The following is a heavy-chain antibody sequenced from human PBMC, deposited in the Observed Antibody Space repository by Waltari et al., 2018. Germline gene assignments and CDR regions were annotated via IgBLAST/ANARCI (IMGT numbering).Heavy chain of an antibody. CDR1: GYTFTGYY. CDR3: ARWFIGAAAGPYNWFDP. CDR2: INPNSGGT. V-gene: IGHV1-2*02. Sequence: QVQLVQSGAEVKKPGASVKVSCKASGYTFTGYYMHWVRPAPGQGLEWMGWINPNSGGTNYAQKLQGRVTMTRDTSISTAYMELSRLRSDDTAVYYCARWFIGAAAGPYNWFDPWGQGTLVTVSS. J-gene: IGHJ5*02. D-gene: IGHD6-13*01.